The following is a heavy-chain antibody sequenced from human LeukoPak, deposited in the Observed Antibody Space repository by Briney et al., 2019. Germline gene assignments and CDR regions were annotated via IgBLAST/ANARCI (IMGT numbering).Heavy chain of an antibody. Sequence: SETLSLTCAVYGGSFSGYYWSWIRQPAGKGLEGIGRIYTSVSTNYNPSLKSRVTMSVDTAKNQFSLKLSSVTAADTAVYYCARHRVGSGWTRPFDYWGQGTLVTVSS. V-gene: IGHV4-59*10. CDR2: IYTSVST. CDR3: ARHRVGSGWTRPFDY. J-gene: IGHJ4*02. D-gene: IGHD6-19*01. CDR1: GGSFSGYY.